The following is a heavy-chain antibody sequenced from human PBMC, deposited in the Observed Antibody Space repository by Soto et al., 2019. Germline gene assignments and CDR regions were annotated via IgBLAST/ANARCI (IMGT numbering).Heavy chain of an antibody. CDR2: IYYSGST. CDR3: ARHASAYYVS. D-gene: IGHD3-3*01. CDR1: GGPISSSEYY. Sequence: QLQLQESGPGLVKPSETLSLTCTVSGGPISSSEYYWGWIRQPPGKGLEWIGSIYYSGSTYYNPSLKSRVTISIASSKKEFSLKLTSVTAADTALYYCARHASAYYVSWGQGTLVTVSS. J-gene: IGHJ5*02. V-gene: IGHV4-39*01.